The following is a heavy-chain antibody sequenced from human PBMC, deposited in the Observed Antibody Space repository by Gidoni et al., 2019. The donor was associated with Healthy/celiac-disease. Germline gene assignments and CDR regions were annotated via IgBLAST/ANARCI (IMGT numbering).Heavy chain of an antibody. Sequence: QVQLVESVGGVVQPGRSLRLSCAASGFTFSSYAMHWVRQAPGKGLEWVAVISYDGSNKYYADSVKGRFTISRDNSKNTLYLQMNSLRAEDTAVYYCARASYDSSGYSDYWGQGTLVTVSS. V-gene: IGHV3-30-3*01. D-gene: IGHD3-22*01. CDR3: ARASYDSSGYSDY. J-gene: IGHJ4*02. CDR1: GFTFSSYA. CDR2: ISYDGSNK.